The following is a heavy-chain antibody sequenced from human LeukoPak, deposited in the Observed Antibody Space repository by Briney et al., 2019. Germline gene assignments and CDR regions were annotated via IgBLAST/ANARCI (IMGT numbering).Heavy chain of an antibody. CDR1: GYSFTNYW. CDR2: IYPADSDI. Sequence: GESLKISCKGSGYSFTNYWIGWVRQMPGRGLEWMGIIYPADSDIRYSPSFQGQVTISADKSISTAYLQWSSLKASDTAMYYCARQEYCSGGSCYTWFDPWGQGTLVTVSS. J-gene: IGHJ5*02. V-gene: IGHV5-51*01. CDR3: ARQEYCSGGSCYTWFDP. D-gene: IGHD2-15*01.